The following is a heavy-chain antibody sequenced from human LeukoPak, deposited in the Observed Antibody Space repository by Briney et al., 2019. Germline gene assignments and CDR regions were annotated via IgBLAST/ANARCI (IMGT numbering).Heavy chain of an antibody. CDR3: AGGTAGAFDI. D-gene: IGHD2-8*02. CDR2: IEQDGSEK. Sequence: GGSLRLSCAASGFTFRNDWMSWVRQAPGKGLEWVANIEQDGSEKYYVDSVKGRFTISRDNAKNSLYLQMNSLRAEDTAVYYCAGGTAGAFDIWGQGTMDTVSS. CDR1: GFTFRNDW. J-gene: IGHJ3*02. V-gene: IGHV3-7*04.